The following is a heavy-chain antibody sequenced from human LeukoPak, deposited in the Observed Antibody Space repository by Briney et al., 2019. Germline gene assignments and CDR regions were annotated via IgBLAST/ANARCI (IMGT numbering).Heavy chain of an antibody. J-gene: IGHJ4*02. V-gene: IGHV4-61*01. D-gene: IGHD3-10*01. CDR3: AREGFRRFSYYGSGSYYNLMGIDY. CDR2: IYYSGST. CDR1: GGSVSSGSYY. Sequence: SETLSLTCTVSGGSVSSGSYYWSWIRQPPGKGLEWIGYIYYSGSTNYNPSLKSRVTISVDTSKNQFSRKLSSVTAADTAVYYCAREGFRRFSYYGSGSYYNLMGIDYWGQGTLVTVSS.